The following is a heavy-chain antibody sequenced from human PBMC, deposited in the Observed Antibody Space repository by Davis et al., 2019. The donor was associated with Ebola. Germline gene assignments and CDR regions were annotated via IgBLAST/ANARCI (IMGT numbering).Heavy chain of an antibody. CDR3: ARGRGYNWFDP. V-gene: IGHV4-34*01. CDR1: GGSFSGYY. J-gene: IGHJ5*02. CDR2: INHSGST. Sequence: MPGGSLRLSCAVYGGSFSGYYWSWIRQPPGKGLEWIGEINHSGSTNYNPSLKSRVTISVDTSKNQFSLKLSSVTTADTAVYYCARGRGYNWFDPWGQGTLVTVSS.